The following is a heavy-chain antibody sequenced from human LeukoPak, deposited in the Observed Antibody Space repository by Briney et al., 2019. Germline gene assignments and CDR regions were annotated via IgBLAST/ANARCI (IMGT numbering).Heavy chain of an antibody. CDR3: AKYRSGGGGYYLGIEH. V-gene: IGHV3-23*01. CDR1: GFSFSNYA. J-gene: IGHJ1*01. CDR2: TSGSGDVK. D-gene: IGHD2-15*01. Sequence: GGSLRLSCAASGFSFSNYAMTWVRQAPGKGLEWVSMTSGSGDVKYYTDSVKGRLTISRTNSKNTLYLQMNSLRAEDTAVYYCAKYRSGGGGYYLGIEHWGQGTLVAVSS.